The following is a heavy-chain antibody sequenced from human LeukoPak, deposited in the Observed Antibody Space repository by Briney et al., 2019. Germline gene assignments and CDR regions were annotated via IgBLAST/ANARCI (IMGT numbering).Heavy chain of an antibody. CDR1: GGSISSHY. CDR3: ARNSAHYYYYYYMDV. V-gene: IGHV4-59*11. Sequence: PSETLSLTCTVSGGSISSHYWSWIRQPPGKGLEWIGYIYYSGSTNYNPSLKSRVTISVDTSKNQFSLKLSSVTAADTAMYYCARNSAHYYYYYYMDVWGKGTTVTVSS. D-gene: IGHD3-10*01. CDR2: IYYSGST. J-gene: IGHJ6*03.